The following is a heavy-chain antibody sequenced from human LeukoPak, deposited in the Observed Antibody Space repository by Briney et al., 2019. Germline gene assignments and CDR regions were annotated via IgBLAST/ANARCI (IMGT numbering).Heavy chain of an antibody. CDR1: GGSISGDH. CDR3: ARRNDFGI. V-gene: IGHV4-59*08. Sequence: SETLSLTCTVSGGSISGDHWNWIRQPPGKGLEWIGYNYYSGSTNYNPSLKSRVTISIDTSKNQFSLKLTSVTAADTAVYYCARRNDFGIWGQGTMVTVSS. J-gene: IGHJ3*02. CDR2: NYYSGST.